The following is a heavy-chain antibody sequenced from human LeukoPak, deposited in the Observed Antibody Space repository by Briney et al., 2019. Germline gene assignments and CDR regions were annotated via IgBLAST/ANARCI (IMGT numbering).Heavy chain of an antibody. V-gene: IGHV3-7*01. CDR1: GFTFSSYW. D-gene: IGHD3-3*01. CDR3: ARDGKPYYDFWSGYSYY. Sequence: GGSLRLSCAASGFTFSSYWMSWVRQAPGKGLEWVANIKQDGSEKYYVDSVKGRFTISRDNAKNSLYLQMNSLRAEDTAVYYCARDGKPYYDFWSGYSYYWGQGTLVTVSS. CDR2: IKQDGSEK. J-gene: IGHJ4*02.